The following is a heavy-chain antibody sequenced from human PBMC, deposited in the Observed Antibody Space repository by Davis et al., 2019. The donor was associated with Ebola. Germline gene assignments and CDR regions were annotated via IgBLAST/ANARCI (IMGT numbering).Heavy chain of an antibody. CDR3: AKVEVEYSSVNYYGMDV. D-gene: IGHD3-10*01. Sequence: DSVKGRFPISRDNSKNKLYLQMSSLRAEDTAIYYCAKVEVEYSSVNYYGMDVWGQGTTVTVSS. V-gene: IGHV3-23*01. J-gene: IGHJ6*02.